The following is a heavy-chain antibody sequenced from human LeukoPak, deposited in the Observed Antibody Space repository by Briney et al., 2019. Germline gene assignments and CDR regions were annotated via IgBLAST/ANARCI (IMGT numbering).Heavy chain of an antibody. Sequence: PSETLSLTCTVSGASVSSGNYYWTWIRQPAGKGLEWIGRIYTSGSTNYSPSLKSRVTISVDTSKNQFSLKLSSVTAADTAVYYCARDVKQWLGPNWFDPWGQGTLVTVSS. D-gene: IGHD6-19*01. J-gene: IGHJ5*02. CDR1: GASVSSGNYY. CDR3: ARDVKQWLGPNWFDP. CDR2: IYTSGST. V-gene: IGHV4-61*02.